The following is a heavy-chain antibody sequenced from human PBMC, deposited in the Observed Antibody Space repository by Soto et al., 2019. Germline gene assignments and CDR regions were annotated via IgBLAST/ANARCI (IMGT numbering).Heavy chain of an antibody. V-gene: IGHV4-34*01. CDR1: GGSFSGYY. CDR3: ARGSRVKIPAASGRGYYYQGLDV. CDR2: INHRGST. J-gene: IGHJ6*02. Sequence: QVQLQQWGAGLLKPSETLSLTCAVYGGSFSGYYWSWIRQPPGKGLEWIGEINHRGSTNYNPSLKRQVTISVDTSKNQFSLKLNSVTAADTAVYYCARGSRVKIPAASGRGYYYQGLDVWGQGTAVTVSS. D-gene: IGHD6-25*01.